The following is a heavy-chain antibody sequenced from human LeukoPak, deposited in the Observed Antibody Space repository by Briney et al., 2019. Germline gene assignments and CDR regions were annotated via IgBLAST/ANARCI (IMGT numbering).Heavy chain of an antibody. Sequence: ASVKVSCKASGYTFTSYYMHWVRQAPGQGLEWMGIINPSGGSTSYAQKFQGRVTMTRDTSTNTAYMELMSLTSDDTAVYYCARAGQLDYWGQGTLVTVSS. CDR1: GYTFTSYY. V-gene: IGHV1-46*01. D-gene: IGHD1-1*01. J-gene: IGHJ4*02. CDR3: ARAGQLDY. CDR2: INPSGGST.